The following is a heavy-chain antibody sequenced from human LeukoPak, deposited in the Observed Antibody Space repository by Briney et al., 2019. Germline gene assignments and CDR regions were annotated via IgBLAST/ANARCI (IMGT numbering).Heavy chain of an antibody. CDR1: GYSLTSYW. V-gene: IGHV5-51*01. J-gene: IGHJ3*02. Sequence: GESLKISCKGSGYSLTSYWIGWVRQMPGKSLEWMGIIYPGDSDTRYSPSFQGQVTISADKSISTAYLQWSSLKASDTAMYYCARQVIPFAFDIWGQGTMVTVSS. CDR3: ARQVIPFAFDI. D-gene: IGHD3-16*02. CDR2: IYPGDSDT.